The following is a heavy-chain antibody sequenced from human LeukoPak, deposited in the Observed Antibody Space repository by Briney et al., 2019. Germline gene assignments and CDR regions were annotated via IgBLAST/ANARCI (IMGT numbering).Heavy chain of an antibody. V-gene: IGHV1-2*02. CDR3: AREPLLGYCSSTSCYPFDP. CDR1: GYTFTGYY. CDR2: INPNSGGT. D-gene: IGHD2-2*01. Sequence: ASVKVSCKASGYTFTGYYMHWVRQAPGQGLEWMGWINPNSGGTSYAQKFQGRVTMTRDTSISTAYMELSRLRSDDTAVYYCAREPLLGYCSSTSCYPFDPWGQGTLVTVSS. J-gene: IGHJ5*02.